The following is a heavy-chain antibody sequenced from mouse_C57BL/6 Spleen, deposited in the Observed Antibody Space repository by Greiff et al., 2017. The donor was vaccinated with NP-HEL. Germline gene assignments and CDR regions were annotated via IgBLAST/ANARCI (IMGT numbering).Heavy chain of an antibody. Sequence: QVQLKESGPGLVQPSQSLSITCTVSGFSLTSYGVHWVRQSPGKGLEWLGVIWRGGSTDYNAAFMSRLSITKDNSKSQVFFKMNSLQADDTAIYYCAKNILGYYYAMDYWGQGTSVTVSS. CDR2: IWRGGST. D-gene: IGHD1-1*01. CDR3: AKNILGYYYAMDY. J-gene: IGHJ4*01. CDR1: GFSLTSYG. V-gene: IGHV2-5*01.